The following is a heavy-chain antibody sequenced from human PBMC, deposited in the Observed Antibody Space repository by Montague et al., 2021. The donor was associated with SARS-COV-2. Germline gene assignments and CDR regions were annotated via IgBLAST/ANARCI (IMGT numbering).Heavy chain of an antibody. D-gene: IGHD3-3*01. V-gene: IGHV4-59*05. J-gene: IGHJ4*01. CDR1: GDSMRSSY. Sequence: SETLSLTCTVSGDSMRSSYWNWIRQPPGKGLEWIGSVYYTGSTYYNPSLKSRVTMSVDTSKKHFSLNLNSVTAADTAVYYCARGRSGFFTPLDYWGQGTLVTVSS. CDR2: VYYTGST. CDR3: ARGRSGFFTPLDY.